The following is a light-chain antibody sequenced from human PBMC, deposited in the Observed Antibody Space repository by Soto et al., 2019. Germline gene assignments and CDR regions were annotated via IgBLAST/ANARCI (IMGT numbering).Light chain of an antibody. CDR3: FSHGGAASHV. J-gene: IGLJ1*01. Sequence: QSVLTQPASVSGSPGQSITISCTGTSSDVGGYNYVSWYQQHPGKAPKVMIYGVTNRPSGVSNRFSGSKTGNTASLIISGLQAEDEAYYYCFSHGGAASHVFGSGTKVTVL. CDR2: GVT. CDR1: SSDVGGYNY. V-gene: IGLV2-14*01.